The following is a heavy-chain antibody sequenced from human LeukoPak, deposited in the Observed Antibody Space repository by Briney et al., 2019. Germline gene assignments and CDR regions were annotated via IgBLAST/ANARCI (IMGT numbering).Heavy chain of an antibody. CDR3: QKDISGWGAIDI. J-gene: IGHJ3*02. D-gene: IGHD3-22*01. Sequence: SETLSLTCIVSNGSISGNTYYWGWVRQPPGKGLEWIGSIYYSGTTYYNPSLKSRVTILANTPKNQFSLKLSSVTAADTAVYYCQKDISGWGAIDIWGQGTMVTVSS. V-gene: IGHV4-39*01. CDR2: IYYSGTT. CDR1: NGSISGNTYY.